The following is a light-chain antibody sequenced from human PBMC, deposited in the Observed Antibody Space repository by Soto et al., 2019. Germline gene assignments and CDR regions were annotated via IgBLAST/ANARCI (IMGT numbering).Light chain of an antibody. V-gene: IGLV2-14*01. CDR2: DVS. Sequence: QSALAQPASVSGSPGQSITLSCTGTSNDVGTYNYVSWYQQHPGKAPKLMIYDVSNRPSGVSNRFSGSKSGNTASLTISGLQTDDEADYYCTSYTGTSTHVLFGGGTKLTVL. CDR3: TSYTGTSTHVL. J-gene: IGLJ2*01. CDR1: SNDVGTYNY.